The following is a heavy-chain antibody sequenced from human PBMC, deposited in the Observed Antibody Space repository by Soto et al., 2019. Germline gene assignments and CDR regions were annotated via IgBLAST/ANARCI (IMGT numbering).Heavy chain of an antibody. Sequence: VGSLRLSCAASGFTFSSYAMSWVRQAPGKGLEWVSVISGSGGSTYYADSVKGRFTISRDNSKNTLYLQMNSLRAEDTAVYYCAKRAWGYFYFDYWGQGTLVTVSS. CDR3: AKRAWGYFYFDY. CDR1: GFTFSSYA. V-gene: IGHV3-23*01. D-gene: IGHD1-26*01. J-gene: IGHJ4*02. CDR2: ISGSGGST.